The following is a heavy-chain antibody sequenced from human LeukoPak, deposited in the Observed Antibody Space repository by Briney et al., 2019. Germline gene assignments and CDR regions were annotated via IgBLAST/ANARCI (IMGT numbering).Heavy chain of an antibody. CDR3: AWTPHYYGSGSYFGPFDY. CDR1: GYTFTGYY. V-gene: IGHV1-2*02. CDR2: INPNSGGT. D-gene: IGHD3-10*01. Sequence: ASVKVSCKASGYTFTGYYMHWVRQAPGQGLEWMGWINPNSGGTNYAQKLQGRVTMTTDTSTSTAYMELRSLRSDDTAVYYCAWTPHYYGSGSYFGPFDYWGQGTLVTVS. J-gene: IGHJ4*02.